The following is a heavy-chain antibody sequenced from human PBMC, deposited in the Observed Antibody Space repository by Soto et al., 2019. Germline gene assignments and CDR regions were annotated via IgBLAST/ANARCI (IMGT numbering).Heavy chain of an antibody. CDR1: GYPVTSYG. D-gene: IGHD4-17*01. J-gene: IGHJ5*02. V-gene: IGHV1-18*01. Sequence: QVQLVQSGAEVKKPGASVKVSCNASGYPVTSYGINWVRQAPGQGLEWMGWCRAYNGNTNYAQKLQGRDTMTTDTSTSTAYKELRSLRSDDTAGYYCARDRGPWGGMTTVVKGANWCDPWGQGTLVTVSS. CDR3: ARDRGPWGGMTTVVKGANWCDP. CDR2: CRAYNGNT.